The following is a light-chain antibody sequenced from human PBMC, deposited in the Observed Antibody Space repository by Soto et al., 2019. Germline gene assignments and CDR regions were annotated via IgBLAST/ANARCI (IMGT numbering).Light chain of an antibody. Sequence: EIVLTQSPATLSLSPGERATLSCRASQSVSNHFTWYQKKPGQAPRLLIHDASNRATGIPARFSGSGSGTDFTLPISSLEPEDFAVYYCQQRSDWPLTFGGGTKVEIK. CDR2: DAS. CDR3: QQRSDWPLT. J-gene: IGKJ4*01. CDR1: QSVSNH. V-gene: IGKV3-11*01.